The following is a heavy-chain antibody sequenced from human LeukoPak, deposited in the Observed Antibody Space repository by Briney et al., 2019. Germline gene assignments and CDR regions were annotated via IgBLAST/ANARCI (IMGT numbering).Heavy chain of an antibody. CDR3: ARRLHRAHSSSSNLFGP. CDR1: GFSRSTTGVG. Sequence: SGPTQVEPTQTLTLTCTFSGFSRSTTGVGVGGIRQPPEKALEWLALIYWNDDKSYIPSLKSRLTITKDTSKNQVVLTMTTMDPVNTPTYYCARRLHRAHSSSSNLFGPWGQGTLVTVSS. J-gene: IGHJ5*02. D-gene: IGHD6-6*01. CDR2: IYWNDDK. V-gene: IGHV2-5*01.